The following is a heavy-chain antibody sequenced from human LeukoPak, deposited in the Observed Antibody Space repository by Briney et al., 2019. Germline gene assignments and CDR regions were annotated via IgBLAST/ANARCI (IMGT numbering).Heavy chain of an antibody. CDR3: ARGGNYAPFDY. V-gene: IGHV3-48*03. CDR1: GFIFGNEE. J-gene: IGHJ4*02. Sequence: GGSLRLSCVVSGFIFGNEEMNWVRQVPGKGLEWIAYIRDTGGRITYGDSVKGRFTISRDNAENSLYLQMNSLRVEDTAIYYCARGGNYAPFDYWGQGALVAVSS. CDR2: IRDTGGRI. D-gene: IGHD5-24*01.